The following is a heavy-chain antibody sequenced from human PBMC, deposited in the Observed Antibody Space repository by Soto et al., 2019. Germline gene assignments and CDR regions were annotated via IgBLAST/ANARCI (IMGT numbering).Heavy chain of an antibody. V-gene: IGHV3-74*01. J-gene: IGHJ3*02. CDR1: GVTFSYYL. CDR2: INSDGSST. Sequence: EVQLVESGGGLVQPGGSLRLSCAASGVTFSYYLMHWVRQAPGQGLVWVSRINSDGSSTTYADSVKGRFTISRDNAKNTLYLQMNSLRAEDTAVYYCARDDKGAFDMWGQGTMVSVSS. CDR3: ARDDKGAFDM.